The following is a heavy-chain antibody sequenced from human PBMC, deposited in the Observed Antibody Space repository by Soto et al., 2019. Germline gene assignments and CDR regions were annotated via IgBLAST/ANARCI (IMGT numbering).Heavy chain of an antibody. D-gene: IGHD6-19*01. CDR3: ARLGASRLSGWYYYYYGMDV. CDR1: GYSFTSYW. Sequence: GESLKISCKGSGYSFTSYWISWVRQMPGKGLEWMGRIDPSDSYTRYSPSFQGQVTISADKSISSAYLQWSSLKASDTAMYFCARLGASRLSGWYYYYYGMDVWGQGTTVTVSS. CDR2: IDPSDSYT. V-gene: IGHV5-10-1*04. J-gene: IGHJ6*02.